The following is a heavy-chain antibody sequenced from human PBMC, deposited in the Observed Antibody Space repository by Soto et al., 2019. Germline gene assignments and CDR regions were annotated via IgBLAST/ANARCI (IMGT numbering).Heavy chain of an antibody. D-gene: IGHD3-22*01. CDR3: ARDHYYDSSGYHSPYYYGMDV. V-gene: IGHV4-59*01. Sequence: LSLTCTVSGGSISSYYWSWIRQPPGKGLEWIGYIYYSGSTNYNPSLKSRVTISVDTSKNQFSLKLSSVTAADTAVYYCARDHYYDSSGYHSPYYYGMDVWGQGT. J-gene: IGHJ6*02. CDR1: GGSISSYY. CDR2: IYYSGST.